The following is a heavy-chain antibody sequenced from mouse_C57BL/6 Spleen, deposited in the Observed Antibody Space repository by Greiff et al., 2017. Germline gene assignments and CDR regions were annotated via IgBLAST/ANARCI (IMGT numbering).Heavy chain of an antibody. Sequence: EVKVVESGGGLVKPGGSLKLSCAASGFTFSSYTMSWVRQTQEKRLEWVATISGGGGNTYYPDSVKGRFTISRDNAKNPLYLQMSSLRSEDSALYYCARRRRVTTVVEGYYFDYWGQGATLTVSS. CDR3: ARRRRVTTVVEGYYFDY. CDR1: GFTFSSYT. V-gene: IGHV5-9*01. D-gene: IGHD1-1*01. CDR2: ISGGGGNT. J-gene: IGHJ2*01.